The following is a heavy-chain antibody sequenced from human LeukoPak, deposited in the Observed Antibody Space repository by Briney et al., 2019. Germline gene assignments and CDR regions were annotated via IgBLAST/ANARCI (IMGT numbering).Heavy chain of an antibody. CDR3: ARGLYYYDSSAYNDAFDI. V-gene: IGHV3-48*03. Sequence: PGGSLRLSCAASGFTFSSYEMNWVRQALGQGLEWVSYISGGGTTIYYADSVKGRFTISRHNAKNSLYLQMNSLRAEDTAVYYCARGLYYYDSSAYNDAFDIWGQGTMVTVSS. CDR2: ISGGGTTI. CDR1: GFTFSSYE. D-gene: IGHD3-22*01. J-gene: IGHJ3*02.